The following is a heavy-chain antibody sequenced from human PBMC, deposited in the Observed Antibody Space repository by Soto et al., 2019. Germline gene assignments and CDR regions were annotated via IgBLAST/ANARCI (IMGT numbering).Heavy chain of an antibody. Sequence: SETLSVTCTVSGGSISSGGYYWSWIRQHPGKGLEWIGYIYFSGSTYYNPSLKSRVIISVDTSKNQFSLKLNSVTAADTAVYYCARDIFYGGPDYWGQGTLVTVSS. V-gene: IGHV4-31*03. CDR1: GGSISSGGYY. D-gene: IGHD4-17*01. CDR2: IYFSGST. CDR3: ARDIFYGGPDY. J-gene: IGHJ4*02.